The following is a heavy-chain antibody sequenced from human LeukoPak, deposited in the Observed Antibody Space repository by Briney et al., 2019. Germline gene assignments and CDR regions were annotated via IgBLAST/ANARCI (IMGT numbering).Heavy chain of an antibody. J-gene: IGHJ4*02. CDR1: GGSFSGYY. Sequence: PSETLSLTCAVYGGSFSGYYWSWIRQPPGKGLEWIGEINHSGSTNYNPSLKSRVTISVDTSKNQFSLKLSPVTAADTAVYYCARGLITMVRGVVYYFDYWGQGTLVTVSS. CDR3: ARGLITMVRGVVYYFDY. CDR2: INHSGST. V-gene: IGHV4-34*01. D-gene: IGHD3-10*01.